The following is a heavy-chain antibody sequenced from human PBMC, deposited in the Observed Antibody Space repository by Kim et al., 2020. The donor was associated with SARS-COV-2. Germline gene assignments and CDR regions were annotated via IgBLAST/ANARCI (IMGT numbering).Heavy chain of an antibody. J-gene: IGHJ3*02. CDR2: IYYSGST. CDR3: ARDSGVYGYDDAFDI. Sequence: SETLSLTCTVSGGSISTYYWSWIRQPPGKGLEWIGYIYYSGSTNYNPSLKSRVTMSVDTSKNQFSLRLSSVTAADTALYYCARDSGVYGYDDAFDIWGQGTMVTVSS. CDR1: GGSISTYY. V-gene: IGHV4-59*01. D-gene: IGHD5-18*01.